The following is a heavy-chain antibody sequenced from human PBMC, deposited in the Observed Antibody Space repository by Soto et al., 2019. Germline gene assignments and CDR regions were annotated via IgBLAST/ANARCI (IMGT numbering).Heavy chain of an antibody. D-gene: IGHD3-22*01. Sequence: PSETLSLTCPVSGGSVSGNSYYLSWFRQPPGKGLEWIGYIYYSGNTNYNPSLKSRVTISRDNSKNALSLQMNSLRAEDTAVYYCARDYYDRSGHSHSSVYWGQGTLVTVSS. CDR1: GGSVSGNSYY. J-gene: IGHJ4*02. CDR3: ARDYYDRSGHSHSSVY. V-gene: IGHV4-61*01. CDR2: IYYSGNT.